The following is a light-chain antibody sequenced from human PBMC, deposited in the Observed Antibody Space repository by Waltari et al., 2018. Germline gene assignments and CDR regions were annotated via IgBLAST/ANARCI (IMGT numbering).Light chain of an antibody. J-gene: IGKJ1*01. CDR2: WAS. Sequence: DIVMTKSPDSLAVSLGERATIHCKSSQSVLYSSNNKNYLAWYQQRPGQPPKLLIYWASTRESGVPDRFSGSGSGTDFTLTISSLLAEDVAVYYCQQYYAIPRTFGQGTKVEIK. V-gene: IGKV4-1*01. CDR3: QQYYAIPRT. CDR1: QSVLYSSNNKNY.